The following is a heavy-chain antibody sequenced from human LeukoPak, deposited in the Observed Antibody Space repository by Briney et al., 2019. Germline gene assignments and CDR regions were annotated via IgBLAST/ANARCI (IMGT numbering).Heavy chain of an antibody. J-gene: IGHJ5*02. V-gene: IGHV4-34*01. Sequence: SETLSLTCAVYGGSFSGYYWSWIRQPPGKGLEWIGEINHSGSTTYNPSLKSRVTISVDTSKNQFSLKLSSVTAADTAVYYCAIAYCGGDCYSGNWFDPWGQGTLVTVSS. CDR1: GGSFSGYY. D-gene: IGHD2-21*02. CDR2: INHSGST. CDR3: AIAYCGGDCYSGNWFDP.